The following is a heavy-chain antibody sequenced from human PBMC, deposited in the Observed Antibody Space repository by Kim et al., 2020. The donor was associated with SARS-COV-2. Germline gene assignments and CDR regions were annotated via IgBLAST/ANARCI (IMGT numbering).Heavy chain of an antibody. J-gene: IGHJ4*02. V-gene: IGHV4-61*01. CDR1: GGSVSSGSYY. CDR3: ARERITMMVDYFDY. D-gene: IGHD3-22*01. CDR2: IYYSGST. Sequence: SETLSLTCTVSGGSVSSGSYYWSWIRQPPGKGLEWIGYIYYSGSTNYNPSLKSRVTISVDTSKNQFSLKLSSVTAADTAVYYCARERITMMVDYFDYWGQGTLVTVSS.